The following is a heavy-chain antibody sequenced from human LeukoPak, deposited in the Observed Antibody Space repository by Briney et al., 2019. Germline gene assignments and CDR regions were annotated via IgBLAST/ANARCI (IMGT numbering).Heavy chain of an antibody. CDR1: GFTFDDYA. V-gene: IGHV3-9*01. CDR3: AEAPSSFNIVVWPFHY. CDR2: LSLKSSSI. D-gene: IGHD2-15*01. J-gene: IGHJ4*02. Sequence: GGSVRLSCAASGFTFDDYAMDWVRQAQGKGLEGVSGLSLKSSSIGSALPVQSRFSISSDNAHNSLYLQMNSLRAEATALYYCAEAPSSFNIVVWPFHYWGQGARSPSPQ.